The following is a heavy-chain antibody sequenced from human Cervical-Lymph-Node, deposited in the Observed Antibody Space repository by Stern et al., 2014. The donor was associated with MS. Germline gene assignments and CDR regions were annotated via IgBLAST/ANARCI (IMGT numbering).Heavy chain of an antibody. CDR3: ATSAGELTPEAV. CDR2: IIPMFGTA. V-gene: IGHV1-69*01. Sequence: VQLVESGAEVKKPGSSMRVSCKASGGTFSSYAISWVRQAPGQWLEWMGGIIPMFGTANYAQKFQGRVTITADASTSTAYMEVSSLRSDDTAVYYCATSAGELTPEAVWGQGTTVTVFS. D-gene: IGHD1-26*01. J-gene: IGHJ6*02. CDR1: GGTFSSYA.